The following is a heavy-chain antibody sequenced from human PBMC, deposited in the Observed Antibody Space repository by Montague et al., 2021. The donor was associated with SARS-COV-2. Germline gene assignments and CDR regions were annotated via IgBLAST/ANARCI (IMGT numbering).Heavy chain of an antibody. CDR3: ASLTMVRGVSPYYFDY. CDR2: INSDGSST. CDR1: GFTLSSYW. Sequence: SLRLSCAASGFTLSSYWMHWVRQAPGKGLVWVSRINSDGSSTSYADSEKGRFTISRDNAKNTLYLQMNSLRAEDTAVYYCASLTMVRGVSPYYFDYWGQGTLVTVSS. J-gene: IGHJ4*02. D-gene: IGHD3-10*01. V-gene: IGHV3-74*01.